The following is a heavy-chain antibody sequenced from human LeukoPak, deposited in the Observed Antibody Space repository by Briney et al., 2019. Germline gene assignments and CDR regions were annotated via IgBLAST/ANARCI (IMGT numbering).Heavy chain of an antibody. V-gene: IGHV4-39*01. D-gene: IGHD3-3*01. CDR3: GRLFYDFWSGHYYYYMDV. CDR1: GGSIRSTSYY. J-gene: IGHJ6*03. Sequence: SETLSLTCTVSGGSIRSTSYYWGWIPQPPGKGLVWIGSIYYSGSTYYNPSLKSRVTISVDTSKNQFSLKLSSVTAADTAVYYCGRLFYDFWSGHYYYYMDVWGKGTTVTVSS. CDR2: IYYSGST.